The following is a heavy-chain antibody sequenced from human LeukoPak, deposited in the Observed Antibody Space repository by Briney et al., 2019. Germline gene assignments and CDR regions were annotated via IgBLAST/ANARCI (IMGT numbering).Heavy chain of an antibody. CDR2: IYYSGST. Sequence: SETLSLTCTVSGGSISSGSYYWSWIRQPPGKGLEWIGYIYYSGSTNYNPSLKSRVTISVYTSKNQFSLKLSSVTAADTAVYYCARLKYHYDSSGYRAEYFQHWGQGTLVTVSA. CDR1: GGSISSGSYY. J-gene: IGHJ1*01. D-gene: IGHD3-22*01. V-gene: IGHV4-61*01. CDR3: ARLKYHYDSSGYRAEYFQH.